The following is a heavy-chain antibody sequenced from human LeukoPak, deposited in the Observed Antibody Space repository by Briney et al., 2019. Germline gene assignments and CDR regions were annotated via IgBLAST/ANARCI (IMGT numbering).Heavy chain of an antibody. V-gene: IGHV3-9*01. J-gene: IGHJ4*02. CDR2: ISWNSGSI. D-gene: IGHD1-26*01. CDR3: AKTPLQWELHYDVDD. CDR1: GFTFDDYA. Sequence: PGRSLRLSCAASGFTFDDYAMHWVRQAPGKGLEWVSGISWNSGSIGYADSVKGRFTISRDNAKNSLYLQMNSLRAEDTALYYCAKTPLQWELHYDVDDWGQGTLVTVSS.